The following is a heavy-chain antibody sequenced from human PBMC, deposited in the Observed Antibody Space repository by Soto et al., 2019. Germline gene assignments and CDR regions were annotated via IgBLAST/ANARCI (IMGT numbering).Heavy chain of an antibody. CDR3: ARRLTTVTSYYYYYYMDV. CDR1: GGSISNYY. V-gene: IGHV4-59*08. Sequence: SETLSLTCTVSGGSISNYYWSWIRQPPGKGLEWIGYIYYSGSTNYNPSLKSRVTISVDTSKNQFSLKLSFVTAADTAVYYCARRLTTVTSYYYYYYMDVWGKGTTVTVSS. CDR2: IYYSGST. J-gene: IGHJ6*03. D-gene: IGHD4-17*01.